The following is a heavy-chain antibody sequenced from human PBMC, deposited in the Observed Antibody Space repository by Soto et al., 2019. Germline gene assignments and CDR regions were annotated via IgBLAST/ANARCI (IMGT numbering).Heavy chain of an antibody. D-gene: IGHD2-15*01. CDR2: ISGSGGST. CDR1: GFTFSGDA. Sequence: GGSLRLSVAAAGFTFSGDAMSWVRQAPGKGLEWVSAISGSGGSTYYADSVKGRFTISRDNSKNTLYLQMNSLRAEDTAVYYCAKSVVVAATGAFDIWGQGTMVTVSS. CDR3: AKSVVVAATGAFDI. V-gene: IGHV3-23*01. J-gene: IGHJ3*02.